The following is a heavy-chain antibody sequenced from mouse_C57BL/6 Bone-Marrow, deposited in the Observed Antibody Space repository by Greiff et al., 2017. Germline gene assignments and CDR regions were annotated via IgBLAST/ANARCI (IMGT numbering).Heavy chain of an antibody. Sequence: EVKLVESGGGLVQPGGSLKLSCAASGFTFSDYYMYWVRQTPEKRLEWVAYISNGGGSTYYPDTVKGRFTISRDNAKNTLYLQMSRLKSEDTAMYYCARRGYYYGSNAMDYWGQGTSVTVSS. CDR1: GFTFSDYY. J-gene: IGHJ4*01. V-gene: IGHV5-12*01. CDR2: ISNGGGST. CDR3: ARRGYYYGSNAMDY. D-gene: IGHD1-1*01.